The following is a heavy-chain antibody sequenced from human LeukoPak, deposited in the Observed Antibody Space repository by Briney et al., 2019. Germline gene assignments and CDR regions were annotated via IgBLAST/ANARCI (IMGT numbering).Heavy chain of an antibody. Sequence: PGGSLRLSCLASGFTVSSTYMSWVRQAPGKGLEWVSVTYSGGSTYYADSVKGRFTISRDNSKNTLYLQMNSLRAEDTAVYYCARDRGYGGPWGQGTLVTVSS. CDR1: GFTVSSTY. J-gene: IGHJ5*02. D-gene: IGHD4-23*01. V-gene: IGHV3-53*01. CDR2: TYSGGST. CDR3: ARDRGYGGP.